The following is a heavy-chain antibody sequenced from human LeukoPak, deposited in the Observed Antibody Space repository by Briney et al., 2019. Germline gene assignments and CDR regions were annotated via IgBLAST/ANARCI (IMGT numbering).Heavy chain of an antibody. J-gene: IGHJ4*02. D-gene: IGHD5-24*01. Sequence: ASVKVSCKASGFTFTNYYFHWVRQAPGQGLEWMGWINPNSGGTNYAQKFQGRVTMTSDTSINTAYMELNRLGSDDSAVYYCARPPGRDGYNRHDYWGQGTLVTVSS. V-gene: IGHV1-2*02. CDR3: ARPPGRDGYNRHDY. CDR1: GFTFTNYY. CDR2: INPNSGGT.